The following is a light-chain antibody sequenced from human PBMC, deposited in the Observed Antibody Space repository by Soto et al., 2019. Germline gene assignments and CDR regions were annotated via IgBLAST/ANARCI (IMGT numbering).Light chain of an antibody. J-gene: IGLJ2*01. CDR1: GLPRQH. V-gene: IGLV3-25*01. Sequence: SYELIQPPSVSVSPGQTARITCSGDGLPRQHAFWYQQKPGQAPVLVIYTDSERPSGIPERFSGSSSGTTVTLAISGVQAEDEADYYCQSADSSGTSVVFGGGTKVTVL. CDR3: QSADSSGTSVV. CDR2: TDS.